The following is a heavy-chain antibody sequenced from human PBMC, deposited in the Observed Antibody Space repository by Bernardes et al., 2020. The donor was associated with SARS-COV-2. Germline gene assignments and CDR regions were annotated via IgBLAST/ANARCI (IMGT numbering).Heavy chain of an antibody. CDR3: ARDVTVVQGVVISPDYHYSMDV. Sequence: GGFLRLSCAASGFSFSRYGMNWVRQSPGTGLEWVAFIWYAGSNENYVESVKGRFTISRDNSKNTVYLQMNNLRAEDAAVYYCARDVTVVQGVVISPDYHYSMDVWGQGTTVTVSS. D-gene: IGHD3-10*01. V-gene: IGHV3-33*08. CDR1: GFSFSRYG. CDR2: IWYAGSNE. J-gene: IGHJ6*02.